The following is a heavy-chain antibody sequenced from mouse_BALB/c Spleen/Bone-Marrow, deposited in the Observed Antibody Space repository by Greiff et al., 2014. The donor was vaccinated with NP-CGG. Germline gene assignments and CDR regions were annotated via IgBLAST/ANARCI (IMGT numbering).Heavy chain of an antibody. V-gene: IGHV2-9*02. J-gene: IGHJ3*01. CDR1: GFSLTSYG. CDR2: IWAGGST. Sequence: VQGVESGPGLVAPSQSLSITCTVSGFSLTSYGVHWVRQPPGKGLEWLGVIWAGGSTNYNSALMSRLSISKDNSKSQVFLKMNSLLTDDTAMYYCAREIYYGNYAWFAYWGQGTLVTVSA. CDR3: AREIYYGNYAWFAY. D-gene: IGHD2-1*01.